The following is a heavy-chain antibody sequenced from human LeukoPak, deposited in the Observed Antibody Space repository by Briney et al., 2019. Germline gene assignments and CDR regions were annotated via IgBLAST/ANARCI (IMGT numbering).Heavy chain of an antibody. J-gene: IGHJ6*03. CDR3: ARSSRPTRYYYMDV. V-gene: IGHV4-34*01. CDR2: MSHSEST. Sequence: ASETLSLTCAVYGGSFSGYYCNWIRQPPGKGLEWIGEMSHSESTNNNPSLKSRVTISVDTSKNQLSLNLSSVTAADTAVYYCARSSRPTRYYYMDVWGKGTTVTVSS. CDR1: GGSFSGYY.